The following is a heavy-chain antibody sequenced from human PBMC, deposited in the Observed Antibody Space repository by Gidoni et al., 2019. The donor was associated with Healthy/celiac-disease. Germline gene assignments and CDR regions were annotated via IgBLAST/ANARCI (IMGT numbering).Heavy chain of an antibody. D-gene: IGHD2-21*01. V-gene: IGHV3-30*18. CDR3: AKDPGLRFDCGGDCYFFDY. Sequence: QVQLVESGGGVVQPGRSLSLSCAASGFTFSSYGIHWVRQAPGKGLEWVAVISYDGSNKYYADSVKGRFTISRDNSKNTLYLQMNSLRAEDTAVYYCAKDPGLRFDCGGDCYFFDYWGQGTLVTVSS. CDR2: ISYDGSNK. CDR1: GFTFSSYG. J-gene: IGHJ4*02.